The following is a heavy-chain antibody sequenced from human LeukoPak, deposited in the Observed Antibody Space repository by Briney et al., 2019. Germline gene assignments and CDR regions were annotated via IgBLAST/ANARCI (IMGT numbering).Heavy chain of an antibody. CDR3: ASLGNYGSGSYLDY. Sequence: PSETLSLTCTVSGGSISSYYWSWIRQPPGKGLEWIGHIYYSGSTNYNPSLKSRVTISVDTSKNQFSLKLSSVTAADTAVYYCASLGNYGSGSYLDYWGQGTLVTVSS. V-gene: IGHV4-59*12. D-gene: IGHD3-10*01. CDR1: GGSISSYY. CDR2: IYYSGST. J-gene: IGHJ4*02.